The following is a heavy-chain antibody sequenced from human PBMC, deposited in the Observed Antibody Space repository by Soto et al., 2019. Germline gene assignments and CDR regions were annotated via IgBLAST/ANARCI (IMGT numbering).Heavy chain of an antibody. Sequence: QVQLVQSGAEVKKPGSSVKVSCKASGGTYSSYVISWVRQAPGQGLEWMGGIIPILGSTNYAQKFQGRVTITADEFTSTAYMELSSLRSDDTAVYYCAGGTYRLRVGYWGQGTQVTVSS. D-gene: IGHD5-18*01. V-gene: IGHV1-69*01. CDR2: IIPILGST. CDR1: GGTYSSYV. J-gene: IGHJ4*02. CDR3: AGGTYRLRVGY.